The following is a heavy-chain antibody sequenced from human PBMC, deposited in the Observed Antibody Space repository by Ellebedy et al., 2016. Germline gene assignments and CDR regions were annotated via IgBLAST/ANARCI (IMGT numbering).Heavy chain of an antibody. Sequence: GESLKISCTTSGFSFSTYGMNWVRQAPGQGLEWVSHINAFGSIISYADSLKGRFTVSRDNAKETLYLQMNSLRVDDTASYYCARDEEGINEWDSWGQGTLVTVSS. CDR2: INAFGSII. CDR3: ARDEEGINEWDS. J-gene: IGHJ4*02. V-gene: IGHV3-48*03. D-gene: IGHD1-14*01. CDR1: GFSFSTYG.